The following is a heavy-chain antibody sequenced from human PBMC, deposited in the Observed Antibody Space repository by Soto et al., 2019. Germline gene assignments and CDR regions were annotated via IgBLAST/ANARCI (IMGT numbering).Heavy chain of an antibody. Sequence: ASVKVSCKASGNTFTNFGVTWVRQSPGQGLEWMGWISTYTDDPNYAQKFQGRVTMTIDTSTSTAYLDLRSLTSDDTAVYYCARVIPGAEAWFDPWGQGTLVTVSS. V-gene: IGHV1-18*01. D-gene: IGHD2-2*01. J-gene: IGHJ5*02. CDR2: ISTYTDDP. CDR1: GNTFTNFG. CDR3: ARVIPGAEAWFDP.